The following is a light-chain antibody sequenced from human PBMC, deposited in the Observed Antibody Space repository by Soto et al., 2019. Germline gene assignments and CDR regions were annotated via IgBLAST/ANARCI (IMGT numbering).Light chain of an antibody. V-gene: IGKV1-17*01. J-gene: IGKJ4*01. Sequence: DIQMTQSPSSLSASVGDRVTITCRASQAIRNDLGWYQQKPAKAPKRLIYAASSLQSGVPSRFSGSGSGTEFTLSISRLQTDDFATYYCQQYGSFSPITFGGGTKVDIK. CDR2: AAS. CDR1: QAIRND. CDR3: QQYGSFSPIT.